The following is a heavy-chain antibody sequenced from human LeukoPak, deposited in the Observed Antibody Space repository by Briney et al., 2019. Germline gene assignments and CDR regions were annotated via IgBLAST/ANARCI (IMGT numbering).Heavy chain of an antibody. CDR3: AKVWYSSAARVVGYFDY. CDR2: ISGSTGST. Sequence: PGGSLRLSCAASGFTFSSYSMNWVRQAPGKGLEWVSVISGSTGSTYYADSVKGRFTISRDNSKTTLYLQMNSLRAEDTAVYYCAKVWYSSAARVVGYFDYWGQGTLVTVSS. V-gene: IGHV3-23*01. CDR1: GFTFSSYS. J-gene: IGHJ4*02. D-gene: IGHD6-19*01.